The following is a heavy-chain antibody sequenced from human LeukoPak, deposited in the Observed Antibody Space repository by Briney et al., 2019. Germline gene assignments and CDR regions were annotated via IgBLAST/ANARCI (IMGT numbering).Heavy chain of an antibody. CDR3: AGQKGMDY. V-gene: IGHV3-48*02. CDR2: ISSDRTTI. Sequence: GGSLRLSCAASGFTFSSYTMSWVRQAPGKGLEWVSSISSDRTTIFYADSVKGRFTISRDNAQNSLYLQMNSLRDEDTAVYFCAGQKGMDYWGQGTVVVVSS. CDR1: GFTFSSYT. J-gene: IGHJ4*02.